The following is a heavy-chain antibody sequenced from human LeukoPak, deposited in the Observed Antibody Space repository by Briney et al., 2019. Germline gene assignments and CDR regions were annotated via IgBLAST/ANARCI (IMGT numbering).Heavy chain of an antibody. J-gene: IGHJ3*02. D-gene: IGHD3-9*01. CDR1: GGSISSYY. CDR2: IYYSGST. Sequence: SETLSLTCTVSGGSISSYYWSWIRQPPGKGLEWIGYIYYSGSTNYNPSLKSRVTISVGTSKNQFSLKLSSVTAADTAVYYCARRTISKAFDIWGQGTMVTVSS. CDR3: ARRTISKAFDI. V-gene: IGHV4-59*08.